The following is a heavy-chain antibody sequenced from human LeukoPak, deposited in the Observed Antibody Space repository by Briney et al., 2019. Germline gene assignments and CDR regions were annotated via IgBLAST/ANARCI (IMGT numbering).Heavy chain of an antibody. D-gene: IGHD6-13*01. CDR2: IYTSGST. CDR3: ARVGAAASHAFDI. J-gene: IGHJ3*02. V-gene: IGHV4-61*02. CDR1: GGSISSGSYY. Sequence: SETLSLTCTVSGGSISSGSYYWSWIRQPAGKGLEWIGRIYTSGSTNYNPSLKSRVTISVDTSKNQFSLKLSSVTAADTAVYYCARVGAAASHAFDIWGQGTMVTVSS.